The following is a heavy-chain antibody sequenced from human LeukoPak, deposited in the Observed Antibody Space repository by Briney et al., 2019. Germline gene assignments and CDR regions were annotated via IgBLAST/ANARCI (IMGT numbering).Heavy chain of an antibody. CDR3: AASVDTAMPLDY. Sequence: ASVKVSCKASGYTFTSYAMHWVRQAPGQRLEWMGWINAGNGNTKYSQKFQGRVTMTRDTSTSTVYMELSSLRSEDTAVYYCAASVDTAMPLDYWGQGTLVTVSS. V-gene: IGHV1-3*01. J-gene: IGHJ4*02. CDR1: GYTFTSYA. CDR2: INAGNGNT. D-gene: IGHD5-18*01.